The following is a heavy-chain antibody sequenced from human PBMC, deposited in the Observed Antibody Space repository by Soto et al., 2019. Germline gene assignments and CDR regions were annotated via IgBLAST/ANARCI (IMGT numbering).Heavy chain of an antibody. D-gene: IGHD6-13*01. CDR3: ARGRTVRSGNWKYGIAAAGTGY. J-gene: IGHJ4*02. CDR2: MNPNSGNT. CDR1: GYTFTSYD. V-gene: IGHV1-8*01. Sequence: ASVKVSCKASGYTFTSYDINWVRQATGQGLEWMGWMNPNSGNTGYAQKFQGRVTMTRNTSISAAYMELSSLRSEDTAVYYCARGRTVRSGNWKYGIAAAGTGYWGQGTLVTVSS.